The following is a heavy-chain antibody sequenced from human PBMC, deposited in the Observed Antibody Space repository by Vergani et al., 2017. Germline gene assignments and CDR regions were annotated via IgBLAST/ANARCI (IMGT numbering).Heavy chain of an antibody. V-gene: IGHV5-51*01. J-gene: IGHJ4*02. CDR1: EYSFGNYW. Sequence: EVEPVQSGPEMRKPGESLKISCKGCEYSFGNYWIGWVRQMPGKGLEWMGIIYPADSDTRYSPSIQGKVTISAEKSISTAFLQWDSLKASDTALYYCARHTTYTDSWGQGTLVTVSS. CDR2: IYPADSDT. CDR3: ARHTTYTDS. D-gene: IGHD1-1*01.